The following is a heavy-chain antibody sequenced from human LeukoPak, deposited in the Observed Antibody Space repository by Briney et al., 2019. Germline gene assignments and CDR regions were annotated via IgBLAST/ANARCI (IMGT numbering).Heavy chain of an antibody. CDR1: GYTFTGYY. Sequence: ASVKVSCKASGYTFTGYYMHWVRQAPGQGLEWMGWMNPNSGNTGYAQKFQGRVTMTRNTSISTAYMELSSLRSEDTAVYYCARAGYSSGWELFDYWGQGTLVTVSS. D-gene: IGHD6-19*01. V-gene: IGHV1-8*02. CDR3: ARAGYSSGWELFDY. CDR2: MNPNSGNT. J-gene: IGHJ4*02.